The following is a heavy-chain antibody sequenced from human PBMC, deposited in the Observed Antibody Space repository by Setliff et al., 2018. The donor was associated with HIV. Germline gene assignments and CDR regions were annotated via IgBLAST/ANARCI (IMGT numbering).Heavy chain of an antibody. CDR2: ISAYNGNT. Sequence: GASVKVSCKASGYTFTSYGISWVRQAPGQGLEWMGWISAYNGNTNYAQELQGRVTITRDTSTSTAYMELRSLRSDDTAVYYCARGRNYDSSGYGDYYYYMDVWGKGTTVTVSS. CDR3: ARGRNYDSSGYGDYYYYMDV. D-gene: IGHD3-22*01. V-gene: IGHV1-18*01. CDR1: GYTFTSYG. J-gene: IGHJ6*03.